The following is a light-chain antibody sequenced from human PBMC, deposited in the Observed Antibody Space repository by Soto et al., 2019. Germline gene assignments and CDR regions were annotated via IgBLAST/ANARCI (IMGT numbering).Light chain of an antibody. V-gene: IGLV2-23*01. J-gene: IGLJ1*01. CDR1: RSDVGSGSHNL. CDR2: EGT. CDR3: CSYAGSFTYV. Sequence: QSALTQPASVSGSPGQSITISCTGTRSDVGSGSHNLVSWYQQRPGKAPKLIIYEGTKRPSGVSHRFSGSKSGNTASLTISGLRAEDEADYYCCSYAGSFTYVFGTGTKLTVL.